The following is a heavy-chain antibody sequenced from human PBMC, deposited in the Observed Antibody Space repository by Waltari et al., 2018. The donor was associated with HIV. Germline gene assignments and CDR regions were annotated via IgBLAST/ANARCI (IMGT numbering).Heavy chain of an antibody. D-gene: IGHD3-22*01. J-gene: IGHJ4*02. Sequence: EVQLVESGGGLVQHGGSLRLSCAASEFTFNNSWMTWVRQAPGKGMEWVANIKQDEMEKYYVDSVKGRFTISRDNAKNSLFLQMNSLRAEDTAVYYCAREALYDSSGYYFDYWGQGTLVTVSS. V-gene: IGHV3-7*01. CDR1: EFTFNNSW. CDR3: AREALYDSSGYYFDY. CDR2: IKQDEMEK.